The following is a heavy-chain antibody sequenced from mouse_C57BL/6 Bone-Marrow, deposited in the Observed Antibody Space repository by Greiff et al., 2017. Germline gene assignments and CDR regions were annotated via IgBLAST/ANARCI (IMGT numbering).Heavy chain of an antibody. CDR1: GYTFTSYW. V-gene: IGHV1-50*01. CDR3: AGGNFLRF. Sequence: QVQLQQPGAELVKPGASVKLSCKASGYTFTSYWMQWVKQRPGQGLEWIGEIDPSDSYTNYNQKFKGKATLTVDTSSSTAYMQLSSLTSEDSAVYYCAGGNFLRFWGQGTLVTVSA. D-gene: IGHD2-1*01. CDR2: IDPSDSYT. J-gene: IGHJ3*01.